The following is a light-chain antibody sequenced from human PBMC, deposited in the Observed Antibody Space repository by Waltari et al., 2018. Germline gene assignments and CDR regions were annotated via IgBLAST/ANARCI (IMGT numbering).Light chain of an antibody. J-gene: IGLJ1*01. CDR3: SSYGGSNNFYV. CDR1: SSDVGGYNS. V-gene: IGLV2-8*01. CDR2: EVT. Sequence: QSALTQPPSASGSPGQSVTISCAGTSSDVGGYNSVSWYQHHPGKAPKLIIYEVTKGPSGVPDRCSGSKSGNTASLTVSGLQAEDESDYYCSSYGGSNNFYVCGTGTKVSVL.